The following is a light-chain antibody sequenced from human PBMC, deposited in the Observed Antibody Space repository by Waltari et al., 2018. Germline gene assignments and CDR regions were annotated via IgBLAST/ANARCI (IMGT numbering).Light chain of an antibody. CDR2: EVN. CDR1: GSDVGSYNL. CDR3: CSVATLSTLI. Sequence: QSALPQPASVSGSPGQPITISCSGTGSDVGSYNLVYWYKQHPGKAPKLLIYEVNMRPSGVSDRFSGSKSGVTASLTISGLQAEDEAVYFCCSVATLSTLIFGGVTKLTVL. J-gene: IGLJ2*01. V-gene: IGLV2-23*02.